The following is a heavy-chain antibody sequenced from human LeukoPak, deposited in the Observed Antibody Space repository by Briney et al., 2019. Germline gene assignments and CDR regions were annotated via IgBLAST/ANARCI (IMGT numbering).Heavy chain of an antibody. CDR1: GGSISSYY. J-gene: IGHJ4*02. V-gene: IGHV4-59*12. CDR2: IYYSGST. Sequence: SETLSLTCTVSGGSISSYYWSWIRQPPGKGLEWIGYIYYSGSTNYNPSLKSRVTISVDTSKNQFSLKLSSVTAADTAVYYCARRPINYYGSGSYHDYWGQGTLVTVSS. D-gene: IGHD3-10*01. CDR3: ARRPINYYGSGSYHDY.